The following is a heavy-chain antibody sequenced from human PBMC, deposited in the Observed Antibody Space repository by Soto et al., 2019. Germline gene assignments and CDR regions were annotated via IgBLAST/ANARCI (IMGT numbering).Heavy chain of an antibody. D-gene: IGHD5-18*01. CDR3: ARGGYEGGNLEHYFDY. J-gene: IGHJ4*02. Sequence: QVQLQESGPGLVKPSETLSLTCTVSGGSISSYYWSWIRQPPGKGLEWIGYIYYSGSTNYNPSLKSRVTISVDTSKNQFSLKLSSVTAADTAVYYCARGGYEGGNLEHYFDYWGQGTLVTVSS. CDR1: GGSISSYY. CDR2: IYYSGST. V-gene: IGHV4-59*01.